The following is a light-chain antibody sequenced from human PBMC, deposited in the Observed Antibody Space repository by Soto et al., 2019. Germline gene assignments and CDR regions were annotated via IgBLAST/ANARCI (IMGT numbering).Light chain of an antibody. CDR1: QTITYNF. J-gene: IGKJ4*01. CDR3: QHYGESSST. V-gene: IGKV3D-20*01. Sequence: IVLTQSPGTLSLSPGEVATLSCGASQTITYNFLAWYQKKPGLAPRLLVYDASNRATGIPDRFSGSGSGTAFTLTISTREREDFAVYYCQHYGESSSTFGGGTRVEI. CDR2: DAS.